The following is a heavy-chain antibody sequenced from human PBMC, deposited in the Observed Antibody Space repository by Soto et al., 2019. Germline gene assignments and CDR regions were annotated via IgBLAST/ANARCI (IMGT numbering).Heavy chain of an antibody. Sequence: QVQLQESGPGLVKPSGTLSPTCAVSGGSISRSNWWSWVRQPPGKGLEWIGEIYHSGSTNYNPSLMSRVTISVDKSKNQFSLKLSSVTAADTAVYYCARSTRSVTTFDYWGQGTLVTVSS. CDR3: ARSTRSVTTFDY. J-gene: IGHJ4*02. D-gene: IGHD4-17*01. V-gene: IGHV4-4*02. CDR1: GGSISRSNW. CDR2: IYHSGST.